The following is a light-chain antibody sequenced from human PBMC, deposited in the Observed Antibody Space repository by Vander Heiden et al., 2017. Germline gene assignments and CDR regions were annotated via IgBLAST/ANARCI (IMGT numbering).Light chain of an antibody. J-gene: IGLJ2*01. CDR2: RNV. CDR3: AARDDSLSGVV. CDR1: SSNIGTNY. Sequence: HSVLTHPASSSVTPGQRVTISCSGSSSNIGTNYVYWYQQLPVTAPRLLIYRNVQRTSWVTDRFSGSKSGASASMAISGLRSDDEADYYCAARDDSLSGVVFGGGTKLTVL. V-gene: IGLV1-47*01.